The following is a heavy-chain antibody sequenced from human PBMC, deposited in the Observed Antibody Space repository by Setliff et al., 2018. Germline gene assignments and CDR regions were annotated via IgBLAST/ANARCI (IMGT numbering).Heavy chain of an antibody. CDR1: GYPFTDYY. J-gene: IGHJ4*02. Sequence: ASVKVSCKASGYPFTDYYIHWVRQAPGQGLEWMGRINPNSGATNFAQKFQGRVTMTRDTSISTAYMDLSRLRSDDTAVYYCARDNWAAAGIFDYWGQGTLVTVSS. D-gene: IGHD6-13*01. V-gene: IGHV1-2*06. CDR3: ARDNWAAAGIFDY. CDR2: INPNSGAT.